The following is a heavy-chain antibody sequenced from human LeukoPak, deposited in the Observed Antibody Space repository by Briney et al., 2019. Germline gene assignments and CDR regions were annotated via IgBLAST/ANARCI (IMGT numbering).Heavy chain of an antibody. Sequence: GRSLRLSCAASGFTFSSYGMHWVRQAPGKGLEWVAVIWYDGSNKYYADSVKGRFTISRDNSKNTLYLQMNSLRAEDTAVYYCARDSCSGGSCYSYYWGQGTLVTVSS. V-gene: IGHV3-33*01. CDR2: IWYDGSNK. J-gene: IGHJ4*02. CDR3: ARDSCSGGSCYSYY. D-gene: IGHD2-15*01. CDR1: GFTFSSYG.